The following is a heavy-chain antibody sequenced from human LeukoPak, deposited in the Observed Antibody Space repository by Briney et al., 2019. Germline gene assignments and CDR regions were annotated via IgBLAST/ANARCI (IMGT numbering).Heavy chain of an antibody. CDR3: ARDLSGDRFDAFDI. V-gene: IGHV1-2*02. J-gene: IGHJ3*02. Sequence: ASVKVSCKASGYTFTGYYMHWVRQAPGQGLEWMGWINPNSGGTNYAQKFQGRVTMTRDTSISTAYMELSRLRSDDTAVYYCARDLSGDRFDAFDIWGQGTMVTVSS. CDR2: INPNSGGT. D-gene: IGHD7-27*01. CDR1: GYTFTGYY.